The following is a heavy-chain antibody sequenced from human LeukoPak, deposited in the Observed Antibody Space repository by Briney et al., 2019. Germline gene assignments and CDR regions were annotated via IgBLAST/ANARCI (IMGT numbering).Heavy chain of an antibody. CDR2: ISWDGGST. Sequence: GGSLRLSCAASGFTFDDYAMHWVRQAPGKGLEWVSLISWDGGSTYYADSVKGRFTISRDNSKNSLYLQMNSLRAEDTALYYCATKSRPYYGPYYYYYGMDVWGQGTTVTVSS. J-gene: IGHJ6*02. D-gene: IGHD3-10*01. CDR3: ATKSRPYYGPYYYYYGMDV. CDR1: GFTFDDYA. V-gene: IGHV3-43D*03.